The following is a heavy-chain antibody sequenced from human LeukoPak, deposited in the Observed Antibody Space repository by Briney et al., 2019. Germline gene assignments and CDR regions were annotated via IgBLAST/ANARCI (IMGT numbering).Heavy chain of an antibody. V-gene: IGHV3-7*01. J-gene: IGHJ4*02. CDR3: ARDSGTWSWSGGYFDY. CDR2: IKQDGTEI. Sequence: QTGGSLRLSCAVSGFTFSSYWMSWVRQAPGKGLEWVANIKQDGTEIYYVDSVRGRFTISRDNAKNSLYLQMNSLRAEDTAGYYCARDSGTWSWSGGYFDYWGQGTLVTVSS. D-gene: IGHD3-10*01. CDR1: GFTFSSYW.